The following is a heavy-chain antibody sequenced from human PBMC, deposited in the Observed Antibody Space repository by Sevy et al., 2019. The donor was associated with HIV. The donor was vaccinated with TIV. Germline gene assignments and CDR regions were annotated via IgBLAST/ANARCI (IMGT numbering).Heavy chain of an antibody. CDR2: IIPIFGTA. CDR3: ARPSSGHCSSTSCYTSHYYYYYGMDV. J-gene: IGHJ6*02. D-gene: IGHD2-2*02. Sequence: ASVKVSCKASGGTFSSYAISWVRQAPGQGLEWMGGIIPIFGTANYAQKFQGRVTITAEESTGTAYMELSSQRSEDTAVYYWARPSSGHCSSTSCYTSHYYYYYGMDVWGQWTTVTVSS. CDR1: GGTFSSYA. V-gene: IGHV1-69*13.